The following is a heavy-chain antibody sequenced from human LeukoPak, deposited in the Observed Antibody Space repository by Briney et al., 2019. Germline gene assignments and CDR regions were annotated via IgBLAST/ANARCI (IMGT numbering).Heavy chain of an antibody. V-gene: IGHV4-34*01. Sequence: SETLSLTCAVYGGSFSGYYWSWIRQPLGKGLEWIGEINHSGSTNYNPSLKSRVTISVDTSKNQFSLKLSSMTAADTAVYYCASNVDYGDHRGWFDPWGQGTLVTVSS. D-gene: IGHD4-17*01. CDR2: INHSGST. CDR3: ASNVDYGDHRGWFDP. J-gene: IGHJ5*02. CDR1: GGSFSGYY.